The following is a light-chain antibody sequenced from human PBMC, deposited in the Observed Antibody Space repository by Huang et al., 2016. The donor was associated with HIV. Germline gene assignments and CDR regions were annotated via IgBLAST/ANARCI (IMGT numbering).Light chain of an antibody. Sequence: EIVMTQSPATLSVSPGERATLSCRASPGVSINIAWYQQKPGQTPRRLIHGASTRATGIAAKFSGRGSGTDFTLTITSLQPEDSAVYYCQHYNNWPPWTFGPGTQVEI. CDR2: GAS. CDR1: PGVSIN. J-gene: IGKJ1*01. V-gene: IGKV3D-15*01. CDR3: QHYNNWPPWT.